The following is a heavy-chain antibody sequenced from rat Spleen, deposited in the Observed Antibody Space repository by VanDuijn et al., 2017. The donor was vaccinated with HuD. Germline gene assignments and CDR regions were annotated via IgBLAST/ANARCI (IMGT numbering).Heavy chain of an antibody. V-gene: IGHV5-25*01. CDR1: GFTFSNYY. Sequence: EVQLVESDGGLVQPGRSLKLSCAASGFTFSNYYMAWVRQAPTKGLEWVAYISTGGGSTYYRDAVKGRFTISRDNAKSTLSLQMDSLRSEDTATYYCARRHYGYTDYFDYWGQGVMVTVSS. CDR2: ISTGGGST. CDR3: ARRHYGYTDYFDY. D-gene: IGHD1-9*01. J-gene: IGHJ2*01.